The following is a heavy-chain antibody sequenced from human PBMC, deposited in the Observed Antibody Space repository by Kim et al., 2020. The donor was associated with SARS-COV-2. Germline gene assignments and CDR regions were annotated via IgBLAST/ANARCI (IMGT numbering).Heavy chain of an antibody. CDR1: GFTFGDYA. CDR2: ISWNSGIT. Sequence: GGSLRLSCAASGFTFGDYAMHWVRQAPGQGLEWVSGISWNSGITGYADSVKGRFTISRDNAKNSLYLQMNSLRAEDTALFYCAKSHGPHAFDIWGQGTMVTVSS. V-gene: IGHV3-9*01. CDR3: AKSHGPHAFDI. J-gene: IGHJ3*02.